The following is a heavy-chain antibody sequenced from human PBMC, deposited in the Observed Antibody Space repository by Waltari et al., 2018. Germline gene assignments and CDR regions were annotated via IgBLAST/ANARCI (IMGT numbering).Heavy chain of an antibody. J-gene: IGHJ3*02. V-gene: IGHV1-2*02. CDR3: ATREAAAGTGAFDI. CDR1: GYTFTGYY. D-gene: IGHD6-13*01. Sequence: QVQLVQSGAEVKKPGASVKVSCKASGYTFTGYYMHWVRQAPGQGLEWMGWSNPNSGGTNYAQKFQGRGTMTRDTSISTAYMELSRLRSDDTAVYYCATREAAAGTGAFDIWGQGTMVTVSS. CDR2: SNPNSGGT.